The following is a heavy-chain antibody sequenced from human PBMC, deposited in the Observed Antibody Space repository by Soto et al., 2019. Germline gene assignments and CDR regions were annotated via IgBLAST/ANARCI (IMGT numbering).Heavy chain of an antibody. V-gene: IGHV3-66*01. J-gene: IGHJ4*02. Sequence: EVQLVESGGGLVQPGGSLRLSCAASGFTVSSNYMSWVRQAPGKGLEWVSVIYSGGSTYYADSVKGRFTISRDNSKNTLYLQMNSLRADDTAVYYCAREFSYGSFDYWGQGTLVTVSS. CDR1: GFTVSSNY. D-gene: IGHD5-18*01. CDR2: IYSGGST. CDR3: AREFSYGSFDY.